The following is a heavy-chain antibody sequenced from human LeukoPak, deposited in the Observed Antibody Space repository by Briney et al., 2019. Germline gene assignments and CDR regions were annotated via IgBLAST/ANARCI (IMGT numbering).Heavy chain of an antibody. J-gene: IGHJ4*02. V-gene: IGHV3-7*01. D-gene: IGHD2-15*01. CDR2: IKKDGSEK. CDR3: ARGRDIVVLIDY. Sequence: GGSLRLSCAASGFTFSSYWMSWVRQAPGKGLEWVANIKKDGSEKYYVDSVKGRFTISKDNAKNSLYLQMNSLRAEDTAVYYCARGRDIVVLIDYWGQGTLVTVSS. CDR1: GFTFSSYW.